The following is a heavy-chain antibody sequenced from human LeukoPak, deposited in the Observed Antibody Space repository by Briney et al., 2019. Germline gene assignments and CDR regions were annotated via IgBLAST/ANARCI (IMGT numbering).Heavy chain of an antibody. CDR3: ARTRGRVSKTDFDS. J-gene: IGHJ4*02. CDR1: GASISSDDYF. V-gene: IGHV4-39*07. CDR2: IYYSGNT. Sequence: PSETLSLTCTVSGASISSDDYFWGWIRQPPGKGLEWIATIYYSGNTYYNPSLSSRVTISADSSENQFSLRLRSVPAADAAVYFCARTRGRVSKTDFDSWGQGTLVTVSS. D-gene: IGHD5/OR15-5a*01.